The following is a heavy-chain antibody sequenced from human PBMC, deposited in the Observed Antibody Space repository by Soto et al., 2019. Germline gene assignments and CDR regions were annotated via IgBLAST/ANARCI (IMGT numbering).Heavy chain of an antibody. CDR3: ATGPQRYFDQSEGSYYYYYYMDV. CDR2: FDPEDGET. V-gene: IGHV1-24*01. Sequence: ASVKVSCKVSGYTLTELSMHWVRQAPGKGLEWMGGFDPEDGETIYAQKFQGRVTMTEDTSTDTAYMELSSLRSEDTAVYYCATGPQRYFDQSEGSYYYYYYMDVWGKGTTVTVSS. J-gene: IGHJ6*03. CDR1: GYTLTELS. D-gene: IGHD3-9*01.